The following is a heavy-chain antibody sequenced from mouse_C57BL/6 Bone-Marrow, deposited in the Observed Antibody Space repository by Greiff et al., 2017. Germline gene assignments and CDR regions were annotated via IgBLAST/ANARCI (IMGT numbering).Heavy chain of an antibody. D-gene: IGHD1-1*01. CDR2: ISDGGSYT. J-gene: IGHJ3*01. V-gene: IGHV5-4*03. CDR1: GFTFSSYA. CDR3: ARGVRYYGSSSFAY. Sequence: EVKVEESGGGLVKPGGSLKLSCAASGFTFSSYAMSWVRQTPEKRLEWVATISDGGSYTYYPDNVKGRFTISRDNAKNNLYLQMSHLKSEDTAMYYCARGVRYYGSSSFAYWGQGTLVTVSA.